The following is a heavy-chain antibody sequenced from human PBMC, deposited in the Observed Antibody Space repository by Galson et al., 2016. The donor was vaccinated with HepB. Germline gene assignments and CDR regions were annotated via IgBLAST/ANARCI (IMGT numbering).Heavy chain of an antibody. Sequence: SETLSLTCGVFGGSLSGYYWSWIRQPPGKGLEWIGEINHSGRSNYNPSTKRRVTMSIDTSGDPLSLELSSVTAADTAVYYCARGRRDAYNFRRGYFDYWGQGTLVIVSS. D-gene: IGHD5-24*01. V-gene: IGHV4-34*01. J-gene: IGHJ4*02. CDR3: ARGRRDAYNFRRGYFDY. CDR1: GGSLSGYY. CDR2: INHSGRS.